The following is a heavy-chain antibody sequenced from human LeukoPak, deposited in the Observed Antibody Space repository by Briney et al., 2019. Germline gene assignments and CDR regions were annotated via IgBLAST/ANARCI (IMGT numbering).Heavy chain of an antibody. CDR2: ISGSDGRT. CDR1: GFTFSSYP. CDR3: AKNEASGYGQGVGYYFYMDV. J-gene: IGHJ6*03. Sequence: GGSLRLSCAASGFTFSSYPMTWVRQAPGKGLEWVSTISGSDGRTNYADSVKGRFTVPRDNSKNTLYLQMDSLRAEDTAVYYCAKNEASGYGQGVGYYFYMDVWGKGNTVTVSS. D-gene: IGHD5-12*01. V-gene: IGHV3-23*01.